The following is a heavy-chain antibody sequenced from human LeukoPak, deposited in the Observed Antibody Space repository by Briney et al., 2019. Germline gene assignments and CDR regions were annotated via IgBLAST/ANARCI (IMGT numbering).Heavy chain of an antibody. CDR2: INHSGST. D-gene: IGHD6-19*01. CDR1: GGSFSGYY. CDR3: ASRTDFRIAVAGIAGNWFDP. Sequence: SETLSLTCAVYGGSFSGYYWSWIRQPPGKGLEWIGEINHSGSTNYNPSLKSRVTISVDTSRNQFSLKLSSVTAADTAVYYCASRTDFRIAVAGIAGNWFDPWGQGTLVTVSS. J-gene: IGHJ5*02. V-gene: IGHV4-34*01.